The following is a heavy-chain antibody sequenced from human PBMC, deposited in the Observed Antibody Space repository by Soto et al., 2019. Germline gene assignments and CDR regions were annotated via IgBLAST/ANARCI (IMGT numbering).Heavy chain of an antibody. CDR2: ISWNSANI. V-gene: IGHV3-9*01. Sequence: SLRLSCAASGFAFDDYPMHWVRQAPGKGLEWVSGISWNSANIGYGDSVKGRFTISRDNAKNSLYLEMNRLRDEDTALYFCTKESSGRHYCFESWGQGSLVSVSS. CDR3: TKESSGRHYCFES. CDR1: GFAFDDYP. J-gene: IGHJ4*02. D-gene: IGHD6-19*01.